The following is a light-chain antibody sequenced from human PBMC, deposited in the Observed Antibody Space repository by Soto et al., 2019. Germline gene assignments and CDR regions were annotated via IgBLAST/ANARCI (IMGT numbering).Light chain of an antibody. V-gene: IGLV2-11*01. Sequence: ALTQPRSVSGSPGQSVTISCTGTSSDVGGYNYVSWYQQHPGKAPKLMIYDVSKRPSGVPDRFSGSKSGNTASLTISGLQAEDEADYYCCSYAGSYTLGVFGTGTKLTVL. CDR2: DVS. J-gene: IGLJ1*01. CDR1: SSDVGGYNY. CDR3: CSYAGSYTLGV.